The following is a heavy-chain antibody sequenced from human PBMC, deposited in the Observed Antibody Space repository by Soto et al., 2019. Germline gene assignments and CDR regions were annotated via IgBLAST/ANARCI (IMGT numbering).Heavy chain of an antibody. D-gene: IGHD1-1*01. CDR3: ARGGGDDGSNWFDP. CDR1: GYTFTSYD. V-gene: IGHV1-8*01. Sequence: ASVKVSCKASGYTFTSYDINWVRQATGQGLEWMGWMNPNSGNTGYAQKFQGRVTMTRNTSISTAYMKLSSLRSEDTAVYYWARGGGDDGSNWFDPWGQGTRVTVSS. J-gene: IGHJ5*02. CDR2: MNPNSGNT.